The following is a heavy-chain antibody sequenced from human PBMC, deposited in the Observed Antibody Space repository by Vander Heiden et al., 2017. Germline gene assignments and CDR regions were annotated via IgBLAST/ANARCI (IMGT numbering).Heavy chain of an antibody. CDR1: GFPFSNFA. V-gene: IGHV3-23*01. CDR3: ANKLGYCSGGDCAVDY. CDR2: ISGSSDVT. D-gene: IGHD2-8*02. J-gene: IGHJ4*02. Sequence: EVQLLESGGGLVQPGGYLRRSCAASGFPFSNFAMNWVRQAPGKGLEWVSTISGSSDVTHYADSVKGRFTVSRDNSKNTLYLQMNSLRAGDTAIYYCANKLGYCSGGDCAVDYWGQGTLVTVSS.